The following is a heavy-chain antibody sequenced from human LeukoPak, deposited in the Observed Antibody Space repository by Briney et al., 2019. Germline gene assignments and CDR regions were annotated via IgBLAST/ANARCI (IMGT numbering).Heavy chain of an antibody. CDR2: IRWNSGRV. CDR3: AKDMLAVAGSGAFDY. D-gene: IGHD6-19*01. V-gene: IGHV3-9*01. Sequence: GGSLRLSCAASGFTFSSYGMHWVRQPPGKGLEWASSIRWNSGRVDYADSVKGRFTFSRDNAKNSLYLQMNSLRAEDTALYYCAKDMLAVAGSGAFDYWGQGTLVTVSS. J-gene: IGHJ4*02. CDR1: GFTFSSYG.